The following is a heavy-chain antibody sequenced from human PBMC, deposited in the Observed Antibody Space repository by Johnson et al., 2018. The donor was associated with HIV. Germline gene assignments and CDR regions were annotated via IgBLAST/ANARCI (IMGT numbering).Heavy chain of an antibody. D-gene: IGHD1-1*01. CDR2: ISWNSGSI. CDR3: ARAPGAVPNPGTGSNDAFDI. CDR1: GFTFDDYA. V-gene: IGHV3-9*01. Sequence: LVESGGGLVQPGRSLRLSCAASGFTFDDYAMHWVRQAPGKGLEWVSGISWNSGSIGYADYVKGRFTISRDNAKNSLYLQMNSLRAEDTAVYYCARAPGAVPNPGTGSNDAFDIWGQGTMVTVSS. J-gene: IGHJ3*02.